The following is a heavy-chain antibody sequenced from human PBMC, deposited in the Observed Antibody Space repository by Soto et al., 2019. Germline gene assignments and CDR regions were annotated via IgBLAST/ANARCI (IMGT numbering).Heavy chain of an antibody. CDR1: GASINSGGYY. D-gene: IGHD4-17*01. CDR3: ASGDAWEALLAH. CDR2: IYFSGST. J-gene: IGHJ4*02. Sequence: TLSLTCTVSGASINSGGYYWSWIRQLPGKGLEWIGYIYFSGSTYYNPSLESRVTISLDTSQNQFSLKLSSVTAADTAMYFCASGDAWEALLAHWGQGILVTVS. V-gene: IGHV4-31*03.